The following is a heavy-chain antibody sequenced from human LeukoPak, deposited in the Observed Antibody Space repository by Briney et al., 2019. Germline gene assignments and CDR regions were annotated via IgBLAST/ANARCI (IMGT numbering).Heavy chain of an antibody. D-gene: IGHD3-22*01. CDR3: ATGRVGVWNVVLFDY. CDR2: FDPEDGET. Sequence: ASVKVSCKVSGYTHTELSMHWVRQAPGKGLEWMGGFDPEDGETIYAQKFQGRVTMTEDTSTDTAYMELSSLRSEDTAVYYCATGRVGVWNVVLFDYWGQGTLVTVSS. V-gene: IGHV1-24*01. J-gene: IGHJ4*02. CDR1: GYTHTELS.